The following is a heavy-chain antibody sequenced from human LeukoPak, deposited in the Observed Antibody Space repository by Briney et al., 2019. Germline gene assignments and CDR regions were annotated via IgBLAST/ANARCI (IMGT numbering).Heavy chain of an antibody. Sequence: GASVKVSCKASGYTFTSYYMHWVRQAPGQGLEWMGIINPSGGSTSYAQKFQGRVTMTRDMSTSTVYMGLSSLRSEDTAVYYCARDSSPSWSINYYYYYMDVWGKGTTVTVSS. CDR2: INPSGGST. D-gene: IGHD3-3*01. J-gene: IGHJ6*03. CDR1: GYTFTSYY. V-gene: IGHV1-46*01. CDR3: ARDSSPSWSINYYYYYMDV.